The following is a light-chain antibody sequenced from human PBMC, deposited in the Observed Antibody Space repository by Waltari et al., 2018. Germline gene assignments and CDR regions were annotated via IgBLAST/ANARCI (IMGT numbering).Light chain of an antibody. CDR3: HQTSSLPET. Sequence: EVVLTQSPDFPSVTPKEKVTVTCRASQSFGTGLHGYQQKPDQSPKLLTKDASQSISGVPSRFSGSGSGTDFTLTINSLEAEDAATYYCHQTSSLPETFGQGTKVEIK. CDR1: QSFGTG. J-gene: IGKJ1*01. CDR2: DAS. V-gene: IGKV6-21*02.